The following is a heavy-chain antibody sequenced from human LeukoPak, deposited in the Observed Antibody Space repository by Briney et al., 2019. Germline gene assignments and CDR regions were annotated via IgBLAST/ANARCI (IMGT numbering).Heavy chain of an antibody. CDR1: GGSFSGYY. D-gene: IGHD3-10*01. CDR2: INHSGST. V-gene: IGHV4-34*01. CDR3: ASRSNKLKIVPAAPDGSGSGAFDI. J-gene: IGHJ3*02. Sequence: PSETLSLTCAVYGGSFSGYYWSWIRQPPGKGLEWIGEINHSGSTNYNPSLKSRVTISVDTSKNQFSLKLSSVTAAGTAVYYCASRSNKLKIVPAAPDGSGSGAFDIWGQGTMVTVSS.